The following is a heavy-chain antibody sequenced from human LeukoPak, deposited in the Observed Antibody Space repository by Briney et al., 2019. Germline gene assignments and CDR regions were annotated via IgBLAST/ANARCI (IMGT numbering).Heavy chain of an antibody. CDR2: ISGDGGST. Sequence: GGSLRLSCAASGFTFDDYAMHWVRQAPGKGLEWVSLISGDGGSTYYADSVKGRFTISRDNSKNSLYLQMNSLRTEDTALYYYANDMSYGHYDGGSCYATYYYYGMDVWGQGTTVTVSS. V-gene: IGHV3-43*02. CDR3: ANDMSYGHYDGGSCYATYYYYGMDV. J-gene: IGHJ6*02. CDR1: GFTFDDYA. D-gene: IGHD3-10*01.